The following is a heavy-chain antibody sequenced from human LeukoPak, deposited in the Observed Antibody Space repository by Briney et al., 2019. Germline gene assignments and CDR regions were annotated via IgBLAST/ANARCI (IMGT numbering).Heavy chain of an antibody. CDR1: GYNFYNYG. D-gene: IGHD3-10*01. J-gene: IGHJ3*02. Sequence: GASVTVSCKSSGYNFYNYGIGWVRQAPGQGLEWMGWISPYSGNTNYGQKLQGRVTMTTDTSTNTAYMELRRLSLDDTAIYYCARGEFPLDAFDIWGQGTMVTVSS. V-gene: IGHV1-18*01. CDR2: ISPYSGNT. CDR3: ARGEFPLDAFDI.